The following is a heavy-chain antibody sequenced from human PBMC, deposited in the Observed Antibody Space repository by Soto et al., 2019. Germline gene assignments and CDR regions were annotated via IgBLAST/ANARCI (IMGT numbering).Heavy chain of an antibody. CDR2: IYWDDDK. CDR1: GISLNTSAVG. Sequence: QITLKESGPTLVKPTQTLTLTCTFSGISLNTSAVGVGWIRQPPGKALEWLALIYWDDDKRYSPSLKSRLTIHKDTSKHHVALTMTNMDAVDTATYYCAHLLLRNFDWLPLAYDYWGQGTLVTVSS. D-gene: IGHD3-9*01. V-gene: IGHV2-5*02. J-gene: IGHJ4*02. CDR3: AHLLLRNFDWLPLAYDY.